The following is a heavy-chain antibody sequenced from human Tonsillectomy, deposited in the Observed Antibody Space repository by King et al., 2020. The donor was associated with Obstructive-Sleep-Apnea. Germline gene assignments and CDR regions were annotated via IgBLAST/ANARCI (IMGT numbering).Heavy chain of an antibody. CDR1: GFTFSSYA. J-gene: IGHJ3*02. Sequence: VQLVESGGGVVQPGRSLRLSCAASGFTFSSYAMHWVRQAPGKGLEWVAVISYDGSNKYYADSVKGLFTISRDNSKNTLYLQMNSLRAEETAVYYCSSLVGDYAFDIWGQGTMVTVSS. D-gene: IGHD4-17*01. CDR3: SSLVGDYAFDI. CDR2: ISYDGSNK. V-gene: IGHV3-30-3*01.